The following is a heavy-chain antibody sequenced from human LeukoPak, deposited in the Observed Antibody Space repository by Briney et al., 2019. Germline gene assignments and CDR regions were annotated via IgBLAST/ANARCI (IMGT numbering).Heavy chain of an antibody. D-gene: IGHD3-3*01. CDR3: ARSRFLEWLLYFDY. J-gene: IGHJ4*02. CDR1: GDSISNYY. CDR2: IFYSGST. V-gene: IGHV4-59*01. Sequence: SETLSLTCTVSGDSISNYYWSWIRQPPGKGLEWIGYIFYSGSTNYNPSLKSRVTISVDTSKKQFSLKLSSVTPADPAVYYCARSRFLEWLLYFDYWGQGTLVTVSS.